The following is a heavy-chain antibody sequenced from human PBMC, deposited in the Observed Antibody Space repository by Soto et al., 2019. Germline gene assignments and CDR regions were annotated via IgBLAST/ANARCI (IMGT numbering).Heavy chain of an antibody. D-gene: IGHD4-17*01. Sequence: SQTLSLTCVISGDSVSSNTVAWNWIRQSPSGGLEWLGRTYYRSKWSHDYTVSVESRKTINPDTSKKQYSLQLDSVTPAYTALFFCARDSPGYGDYVLFDYWGQGTRVTVSS. CDR1: GDSVSSNTVA. CDR3: ARDSPGYGDYVLFDY. CDR2: TYYRSKWSH. V-gene: IGHV6-1*01. J-gene: IGHJ4*02.